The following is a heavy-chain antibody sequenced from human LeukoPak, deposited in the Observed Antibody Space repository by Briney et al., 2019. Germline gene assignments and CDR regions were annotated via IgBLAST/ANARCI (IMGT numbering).Heavy chain of an antibody. CDR3: ARPGGKGY. J-gene: IGHJ4*02. CDR1: GYSFSTNW. V-gene: IGHV5-51*01. D-gene: IGHD4-23*01. Sequence: GESLKISCRCSGYSFSTNWIGWVRQMPGKGLEWMGMIYPADSDTRYSPSFQGQVTIAADKSISTAYLQWSSLRASDTAMYYCARPGGKGYWGQGTLVTVSS. CDR2: IYPADSDT.